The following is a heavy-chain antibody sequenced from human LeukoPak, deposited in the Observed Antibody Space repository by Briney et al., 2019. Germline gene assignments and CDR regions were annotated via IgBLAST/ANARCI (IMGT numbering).Heavy chain of an antibody. CDR3: ARGYSSSWYGEDNWFDP. CDR1: GYTFTRYY. CDR2: ISPNSGGT. J-gene: IGHJ5*02. V-gene: IGHV1-2*02. D-gene: IGHD6-13*01. Sequence: GASVKVSCKASGYTFTRYYMHWVRQAPGQGLEWMGWISPNSGGTNYAQKFQGRVTMTRDTSISTAYMELSRLRSDDTAVYYCARGYSSSWYGEDNWFDPWGQGTLVTVSS.